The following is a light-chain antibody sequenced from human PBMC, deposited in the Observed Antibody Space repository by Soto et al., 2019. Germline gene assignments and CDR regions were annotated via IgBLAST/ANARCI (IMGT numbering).Light chain of an antibody. CDR3: SSYTSSSTVI. Sequence: QSALTQPASVSGSPGQSITISCSGTHSDVGGYNYVSWYQQHPGKAPKLIIYEVTTRPSGVSNRFAGSKSGTTASLTISGLQAEDEADYYCSSYTSSSTVIFGGGTKLTVL. CDR1: HSDVGGYNY. V-gene: IGLV2-14*01. J-gene: IGLJ2*01. CDR2: EVT.